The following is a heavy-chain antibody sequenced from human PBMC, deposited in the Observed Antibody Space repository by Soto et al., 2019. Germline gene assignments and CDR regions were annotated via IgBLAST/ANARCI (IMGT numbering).Heavy chain of an antibody. Sequence: QLQLQESGPGLVKPSETLSLTCTVSGGSISSSSYYWGWIRQPPGKWLLWIGSIYYSGSTYYNPSPKSRVTISVDTSKNQFSLKLSSVPAADTAVYYCAMYYYGSGSYTYDYWGQGTLVTVSS. D-gene: IGHD3-10*01. CDR2: IYYSGST. V-gene: IGHV4-39*01. CDR3: AMYYYGSGSYTYDY. CDR1: GGSISSSSYY. J-gene: IGHJ4*02.